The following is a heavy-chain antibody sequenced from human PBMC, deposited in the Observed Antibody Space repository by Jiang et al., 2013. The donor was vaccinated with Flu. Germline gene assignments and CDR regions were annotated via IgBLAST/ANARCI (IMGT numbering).Heavy chain of an antibody. CDR2: IYASGST. J-gene: IGHJ5*02. CDR3: ARSYGDTPFSWFDP. V-gene: IGHV4-4*09. Sequence: PGKGLEWIGYIYASGSTSYNPSLKSRVTMSVDTSKNQFSLKLYSVTAADTAVYYGARSYGDTPFSWFDPWGQGTLVTVSS. D-gene: IGHD4-17*01.